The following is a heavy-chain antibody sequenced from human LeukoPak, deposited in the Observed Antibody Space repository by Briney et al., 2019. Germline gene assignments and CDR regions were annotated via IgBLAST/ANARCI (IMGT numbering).Heavy chain of an antibody. Sequence: GGSLRLSCAASGFTFSSYSMNWVRQAPGKGLEWVAVISYDGSNKYYADSVKGRFTISRDNSKNTLYLQMNSLRAEDTAVYYCARTAYSGYGGALAYWGQGTLVTVSS. V-gene: IGHV3-30*03. CDR2: ISYDGSNK. CDR1: GFTFSSYS. D-gene: IGHD5-12*01. CDR3: ARTAYSGYGGALAY. J-gene: IGHJ4*02.